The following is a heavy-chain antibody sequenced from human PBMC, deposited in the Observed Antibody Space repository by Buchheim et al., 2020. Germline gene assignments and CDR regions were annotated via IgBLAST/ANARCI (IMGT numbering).Heavy chain of an antibody. J-gene: IGHJ6*03. CDR3: ARKGVDGWYYYYMDV. CDR1: GFTLSSYG. V-gene: IGHV3-33*01. CDR2: IWYDGSNK. D-gene: IGHD5-24*01. Sequence: QVQLVESGGGVVQPGRSLRLSCAASGFTLSSYGMHWVRQAPGKGLEGVAVIWYDGSNKCYADSVKGRFTISRDNSKNTVYLQMNSLRAEDTAVYYCARKGVDGWYYYYMDVWGKGT.